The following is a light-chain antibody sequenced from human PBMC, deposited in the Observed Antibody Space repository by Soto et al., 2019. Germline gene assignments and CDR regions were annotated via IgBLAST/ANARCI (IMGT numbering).Light chain of an antibody. J-gene: IGLJ1*01. V-gene: IGLV2-14*01. CDR3: SSYTSSSTYG. Sequence: QSVLTQPASVSGSPGQSITISCTGTGSDVGGYDYVSWYQHHPGKAPKVMIYEVTNRPSGVSNRFSGSKSGNTASLTISGLLAEEEADYYCSSYTSSSTYGFGTGTKVTVL. CDR1: GSDVGGYDY. CDR2: EVT.